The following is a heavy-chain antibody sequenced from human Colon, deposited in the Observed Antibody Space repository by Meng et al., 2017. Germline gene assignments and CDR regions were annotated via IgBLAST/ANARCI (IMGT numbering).Heavy chain of an antibody. CDR2: IGHSGFT. Sequence: QPQLQESGPGLVKPSEALSLPCSCSGGSISTSGYYWGWTHQPPGKGLEWIGSIGHSGFTYYAPSLKSRVTVSIDTSRNQFSLWLTSVTAADTAVYYCVRSSGWVKTGFDPWGQGTLVTVSS. D-gene: IGHD6-19*01. CDR3: VRSSGWVKTGFDP. J-gene: IGHJ5*02. CDR1: GGSISTSGYY. V-gene: IGHV4-39*01.